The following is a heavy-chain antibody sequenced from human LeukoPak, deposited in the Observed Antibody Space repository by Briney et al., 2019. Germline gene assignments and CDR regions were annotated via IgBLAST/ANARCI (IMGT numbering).Heavy chain of an antibody. Sequence: PGGSLRLSCVASGFTFSNYGMHWVRQAPGKGPEWVAIIWFDGSDKYYADSVKGRVTISRDNSKNTLYLQMNSLRAEDTAVYYCARHASGHYFDSWGQGTLVTVSS. V-gene: IGHV3-33*01. CDR2: IWFDGSDK. CDR1: GFTFSNYG. J-gene: IGHJ4*02. CDR3: ARHASGHYFDS. D-gene: IGHD2-15*01.